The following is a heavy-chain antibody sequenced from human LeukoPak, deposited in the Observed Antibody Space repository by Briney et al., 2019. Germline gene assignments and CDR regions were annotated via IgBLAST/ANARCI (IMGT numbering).Heavy chain of an antibody. D-gene: IGHD5-24*01. V-gene: IGHV3-23*01. CDR1: GFTFSSYA. CDR2: ITGGGDTT. Sequence: GGSLRLSCAASGFTFSSYAMTWVRQAPGKGLEWVSAITGGGDTTYYADSVKGRFTISRDNSKSTLYLQINSLRAEDTAVYYCAKSGYNRFDYWGQGTLVTVSS. CDR3: AKSGYNRFDY. J-gene: IGHJ4*02.